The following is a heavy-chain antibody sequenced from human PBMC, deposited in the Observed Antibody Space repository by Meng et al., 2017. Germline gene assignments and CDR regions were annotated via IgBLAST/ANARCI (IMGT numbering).Heavy chain of an antibody. CDR2: ISSSSSYI. V-gene: IGHV3-21*01. J-gene: IGHJ3*02. D-gene: IGHD2-15*01. Sequence: GESLKISCAASGFTFSSYSMNWVRQAPGKGLEWVSSISSSSSYIYYADSVKGRFTISRDNAKNSLYLQMNSLRAEDTAVYYCARVCRSGGSCYDAFDIWGQGTMVTVSS. CDR3: ARVCRSGGSCYDAFDI. CDR1: GFTFSSYS.